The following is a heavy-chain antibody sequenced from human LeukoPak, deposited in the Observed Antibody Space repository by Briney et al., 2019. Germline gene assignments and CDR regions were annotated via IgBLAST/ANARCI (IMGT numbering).Heavy chain of an antibody. V-gene: IGHV1-2*02. J-gene: IGHJ6*03. CDR1: GYTFTGYY. Sequence: ASVKVSCKASGYTFTGYYMHWVRQAPGQGLEWMGWINPNSGGTNYAKKFQGRVTMTRDTSISTAYMELSRLRSDDTAVYYCARLTAATRANHYHYMDVWGKGTTVTISS. CDR2: INPNSGGT. D-gene: IGHD2-15*01. CDR3: ARLTAATRANHYHYMDV.